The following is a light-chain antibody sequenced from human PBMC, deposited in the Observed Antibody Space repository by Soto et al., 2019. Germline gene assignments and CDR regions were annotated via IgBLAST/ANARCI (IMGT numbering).Light chain of an antibody. CDR1: QSIRSW. CDR2: DAS. Sequence: HMTQSPSTLSASVGDRVTITCRASQSIRSWLAWYQQRPGQAPKVLIYDASNLASGVPSRFSGSGSGTDFTLTISSLHPDDFATYYCQQYNSVPWTFVRGTKVESK. CDR3: QQYNSVPWT. J-gene: IGKJ1*01. V-gene: IGKV1-5*01.